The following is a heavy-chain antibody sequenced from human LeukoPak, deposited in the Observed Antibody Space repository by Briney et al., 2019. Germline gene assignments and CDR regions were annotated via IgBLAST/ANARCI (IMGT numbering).Heavy chain of an antibody. CDR3: AKGTGINHYHWIDP. D-gene: IGHD3/OR15-3a*01. Sequence: GGSLRLSCAASKVTFSDYAMNWVRQAPGKGLEWVSGISGSGGNTYYADSVKGRFTISKDNSKNTLYLQMNSLRAAATALYYCAKGTGINHYHWIDPWGQGTQVTVSS. CDR2: ISGSGGNT. CDR1: KVTFSDYA. J-gene: IGHJ5*02. V-gene: IGHV3-23*01.